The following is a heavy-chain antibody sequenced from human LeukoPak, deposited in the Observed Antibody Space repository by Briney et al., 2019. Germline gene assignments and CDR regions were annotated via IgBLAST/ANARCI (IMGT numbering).Heavy chain of an antibody. D-gene: IGHD2-2*01. CDR1: GGTFSSYA. Sequence: ASVKVSCKASGGTFSSYAISWVRQAPGQGLEWMGWISAYNGNTNYAQKLQGRVTMTTDTSTSTAYMELRSLRSDDTAVYYCAREHCSSTSCYLRGRFDYWGQGTLVTVSS. CDR2: ISAYNGNT. CDR3: AREHCSSTSCYLRGRFDY. J-gene: IGHJ4*02. V-gene: IGHV1-18*01.